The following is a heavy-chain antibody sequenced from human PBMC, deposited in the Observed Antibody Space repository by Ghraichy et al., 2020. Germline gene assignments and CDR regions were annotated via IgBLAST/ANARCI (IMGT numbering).Heavy chain of an antibody. Sequence: GGSLRLSCAASGFTFSASAMHWVRQTPGKGLEWVAVISYSGNSKYYGDSVKGRFTISRDNSKNTLYLQMDSLRPDDTAFYYCARVSRWLSTSSCYIPSASDTWGQGTMVTVSS. CDR1: GFTFSASA. J-gene: IGHJ3*02. CDR3: ARVSRWLSTSSCYIPSASDT. D-gene: IGHD2/OR15-2a*01. CDR2: ISYSGNSK. V-gene: IGHV3-30-3*01.